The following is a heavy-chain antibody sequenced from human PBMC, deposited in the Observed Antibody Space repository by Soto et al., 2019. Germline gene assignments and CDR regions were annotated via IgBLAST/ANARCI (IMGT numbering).Heavy chain of an antibody. V-gene: IGHV1-69*13. J-gene: IGHJ3*02. Sequence: GASVKVSCKASGVTFSTYAINWVRQAPGQGLEWMGGIIPLFGTANYAQKFQGKVTITADESTSTVYMELSSLRSEDTAVYYCARENEGSEIRDDAFEIWGQGTMVTVSS. CDR2: IIPLFGTA. D-gene: IGHD3-10*01. CDR3: ARENEGSEIRDDAFEI. CDR1: GVTFSTYA.